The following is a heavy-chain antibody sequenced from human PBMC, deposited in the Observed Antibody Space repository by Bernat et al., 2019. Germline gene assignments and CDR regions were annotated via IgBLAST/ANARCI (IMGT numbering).Heavy chain of an antibody. CDR1: GFTFSDAW. J-gene: IGHJ4*02. V-gene: IGHV3-15*01. D-gene: IGHD3-16*01. Sequence: EVQLVESGGGLVKPGGSLRLSCAASGFTFSDAWMSWVRQAPGKGLEWVGRIKSKIDGGTTDYAAPVKGRFTISRDDSKNTLYLQMNSLRTEDTAVYYCITSLGYWGQGTPVTVSS. CDR3: ITSLGY. CDR2: IKSKIDGGTT.